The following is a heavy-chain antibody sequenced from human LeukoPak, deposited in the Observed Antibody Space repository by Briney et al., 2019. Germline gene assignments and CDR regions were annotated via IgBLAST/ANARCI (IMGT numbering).Heavy chain of an antibody. CDR2: ISAYNGNT. V-gene: IGHV1-18*01. D-gene: IGHD3-22*01. CDR3: ARVRLITMIVVWDYNWFDP. Sequence: GASVKVSCKASGYTFTSYGISWVRQAPGQGLEWMGWISAYNGNTNYAQKLQGRVTMTTDTSTSTAYMELRSLRSDDTAVYYCARVRLITMIVVWDYNWFDPWGQGTLVTVSS. J-gene: IGHJ5*02. CDR1: GYTFTSYG.